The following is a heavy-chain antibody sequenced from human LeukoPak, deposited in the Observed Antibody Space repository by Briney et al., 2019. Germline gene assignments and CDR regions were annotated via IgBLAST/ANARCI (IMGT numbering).Heavy chain of an antibody. CDR1: GFTFSSYW. J-gene: IGHJ3*02. V-gene: IGHV3-74*01. CDR3: AREDVDIAVAASGPFDI. Sequence: GGSLRLSCAASGFTFSSYWVLWVRQPPGKGLVWVSRIISDGSSTNYADSVKGRFTISRDNARNTLYLQMNSLRAEDTAVYYCAREDVDIAVAASGPFDIWGQGTMVTVSS. D-gene: IGHD6-19*01. CDR2: IISDGSST.